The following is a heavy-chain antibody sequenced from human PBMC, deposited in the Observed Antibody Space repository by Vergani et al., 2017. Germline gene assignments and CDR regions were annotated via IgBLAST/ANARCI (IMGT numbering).Heavy chain of an antibody. V-gene: IGHV4-4*07. CDR3: ARVAPSNSEVTPTAFDV. D-gene: IGHD1-1*01. CDR1: GGSISPYY. Sequence: QVQLQESGPGLVKPSETLSLTCIVSGGSISPYYWSWIRQPAGKGLEWIGRIYTSESTNYNPSLKSRVTILVDRSKSQLSLKLTSVTAGDTAVYFCARVAPSNSEVTPTAFDVWGQGTMVTVSS. J-gene: IGHJ3*01. CDR2: IYTSEST.